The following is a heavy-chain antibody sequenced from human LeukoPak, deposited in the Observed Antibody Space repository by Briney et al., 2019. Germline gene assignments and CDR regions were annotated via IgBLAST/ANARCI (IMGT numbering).Heavy chain of an antibody. V-gene: IGHV3-7*01. CDR1: GFTFRNYW. D-gene: IGHD1-1*01. J-gene: IGHJ4*02. CDR3: ARDEPVGGTTG. CDR2: IKQDGSEK. Sequence: GGSLRLSCAVSGFTFRNYWMSWVRQAPGKGLEWVANIKQDGSEKYYVDSVKGRFAISRDNVKNSLYLQMNSLRAEATAVYYCARDEPVGGTTGWGQGTLVTVSS.